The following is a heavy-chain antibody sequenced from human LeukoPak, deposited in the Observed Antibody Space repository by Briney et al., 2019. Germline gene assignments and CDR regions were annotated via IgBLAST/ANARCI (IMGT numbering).Heavy chain of an antibody. D-gene: IGHD3-10*01. CDR2: INTDGSST. J-gene: IGHJ4*02. V-gene: IGHV3-74*01. CDR3: ARDGSVVRGVADY. CDR1: GFTFSSYW. Sequence: GGSLRLSCAASGFTFSSYWMHWVRQAPGKGLVWVSRINTDGSSTSYADSVKGRFTLSRDDSKNTLYLQMNSLRAEDTAVYYCARDGSVVRGVADYWGQGTLVTVSS.